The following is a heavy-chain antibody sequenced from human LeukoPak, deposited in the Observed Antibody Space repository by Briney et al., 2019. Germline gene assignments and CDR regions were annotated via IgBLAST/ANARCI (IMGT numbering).Heavy chain of an antibody. CDR3: ARVHFPYGDFDY. D-gene: IGHD4-17*01. J-gene: IGHJ4*02. V-gene: IGHV3-53*01. CDR1: GITVSDNY. Sequence: PGGSLRLSCAASGITVSDNYMSWVRQTPGKGLEWVPTLYPAGDTYFADSVRGRFTISRDISKNTVYLQMGSLRAEDTAVYFCARVHFPYGDFDYWGQGALVTVSS. CDR2: LYPAGDT.